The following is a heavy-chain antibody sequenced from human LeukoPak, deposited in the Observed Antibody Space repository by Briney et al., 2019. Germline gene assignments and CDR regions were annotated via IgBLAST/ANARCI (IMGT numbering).Heavy chain of an antibody. CDR1: DVSINSYY. V-gene: IGHV4-59*01. Sequence: SQTLSLTCTVSDVSINSYYWNWIRRPPGKGLEWIGYIYYNGNTNYSPSLKSRVTMSVDTSKNLFSLKVSSVTAADTAVYYCARGRSNYYGMDVWGQGTTVTVSS. J-gene: IGHJ6*02. CDR3: ARGRSNYYGMDV. D-gene: IGHD1-26*01. CDR2: IYYNGNT.